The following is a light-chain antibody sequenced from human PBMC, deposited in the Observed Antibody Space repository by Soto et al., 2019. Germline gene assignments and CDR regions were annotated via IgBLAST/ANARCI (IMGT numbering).Light chain of an antibody. CDR1: TSNIGSNY. Sequence: QSVLTHPPSASRTPGQGVTISCSGSTSNIGSNYVYWYQQLPGTAPKLLIYRNNQRPSGVPDRFSGSKSGTSASLAISGLRSDDEADYFCATWDDSLNGFYVVGTGTKV. CDR2: RNN. CDR3: ATWDDSLNGFYV. V-gene: IGLV1-47*01. J-gene: IGLJ1*01.